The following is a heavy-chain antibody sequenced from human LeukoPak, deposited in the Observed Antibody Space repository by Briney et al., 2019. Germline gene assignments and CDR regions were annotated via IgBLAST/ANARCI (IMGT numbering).Heavy chain of an antibody. CDR1: GFTFTSSA. J-gene: IGHJ4*02. CDR2: IVVGSGNT. CDR3: AVDPYGDYYFDY. Sequence: GASVKVSCKASGFTFTSSAMQWVRQARGQRLEWIGWIVVGSGNTNYAQKFQERVTITRDMSTSTAYMELSSLRSEDTAVYYCAVDPYGDYYFDYWGQGTLVTVSS. D-gene: IGHD4-17*01. V-gene: IGHV1-58*02.